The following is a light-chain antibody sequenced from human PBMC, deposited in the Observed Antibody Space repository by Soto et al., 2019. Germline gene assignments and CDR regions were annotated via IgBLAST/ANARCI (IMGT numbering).Light chain of an antibody. Sequence: QSVLTQPRSVSGSPGQSVTISCTGTSSDVVSWYQQRPGKAPKLIIFYVSQRPSGVPDRFSASKSGNTASLTISGLQAEDEGAYYCCSSAGGFTWVFGGGTTVTVL. V-gene: IGLV2-11*01. CDR3: CSSAGGFTWV. CDR2: YVS. J-gene: IGLJ3*02. CDR1: SSDV.